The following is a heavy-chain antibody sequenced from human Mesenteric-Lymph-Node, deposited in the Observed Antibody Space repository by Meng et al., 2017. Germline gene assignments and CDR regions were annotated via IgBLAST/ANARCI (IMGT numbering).Heavy chain of an antibody. D-gene: IGHD3-10*01. Sequence: ESLKISCAASGFTVSSNEMSWVRQAPGKGLEWVSSISGVSTYYADSRKGRFTISRDNSKHTLYLQMNSLGAEDTAVYYCARDTDMYYYGSGRGGTLSYWGQGALVTVSS. J-gene: IGHJ4*02. CDR3: ARDTDMYYYGSGRGGTLSY. V-gene: IGHV3-38*03. CDR1: GFTVSSNE. CDR2: ISGVST.